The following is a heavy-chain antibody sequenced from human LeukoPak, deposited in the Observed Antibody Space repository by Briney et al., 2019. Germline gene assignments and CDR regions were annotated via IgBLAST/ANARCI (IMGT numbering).Heavy chain of an antibody. CDR2: IYYSGST. CDR3: ASLRERSYYARGFDY. CDR1: GGSISSYY. Sequence: SETLSLTCTVSGGSISSYYWSWIRQPPGKGLEWIGYIYYSGSTNYNPSLKSRVTISVDTSKNQFSLRLSSVTAADTAVYYCASLRERSYYARGFDYWGQGTLVTVSS. V-gene: IGHV4-59*08. D-gene: IGHD1-26*01. J-gene: IGHJ4*02.